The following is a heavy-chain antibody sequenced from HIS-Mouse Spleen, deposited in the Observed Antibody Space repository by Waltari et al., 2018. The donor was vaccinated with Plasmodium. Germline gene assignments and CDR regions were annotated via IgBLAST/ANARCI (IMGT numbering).Heavy chain of an antibody. D-gene: IGHD3-22*01. CDR1: GFTFSSYS. Sequence: EVQLVESGGGLVQPGGSLRLSCAAPGFTFSSYSMNWVRQAPGKGLEWVSYISSSSSTIYYADSVKGRFTISRDNAKNSLYLQMNSLRAEDTAVYYCARVRYYDSSGYLTGAFDIWGQGTMVTVSS. V-gene: IGHV3-48*01. J-gene: IGHJ3*02. CDR2: ISSSSSTI. CDR3: ARVRYYDSSGYLTGAFDI.